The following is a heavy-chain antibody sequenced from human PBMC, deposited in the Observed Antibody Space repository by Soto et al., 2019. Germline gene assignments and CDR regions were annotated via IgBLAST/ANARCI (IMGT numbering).Heavy chain of an antibody. Sequence: QVQLVQSGAEVKKPGSSVKVSCKASGGIFSTYAISWLRQAPGQGLEWMGGIIPLFGTPNYAQRFQGRVTTAADESTSTDDMEQSTLRSKDTAVYYCARARYNSGSGHYYTRIDFWGQGTLVTVSS. CDR1: GGIFSTYA. J-gene: IGHJ4*02. D-gene: IGHD3-10*01. CDR2: IIPLFGTP. CDR3: ARARYNSGSGHYYTRIDF. V-gene: IGHV1-69*01.